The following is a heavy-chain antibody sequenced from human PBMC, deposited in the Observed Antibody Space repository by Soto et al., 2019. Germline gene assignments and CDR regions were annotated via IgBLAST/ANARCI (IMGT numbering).Heavy chain of an antibody. CDR2: ITRDGSST. V-gene: IGHV3-74*01. J-gene: IGHJ6*02. CDR3: GRGGSGIYGMDI. Sequence: EVQLVESGGGLMQPGGSLRLACAASGFTFSSYWMHWVRQAPGKGLEWISRITRDGSSTNYADSVKGRFTISRDNAKNTLYLEFNSLRADDTAVYFCGRGGSGIYGMDIWGQGTTVIVSS. D-gene: IGHD6-13*01. CDR1: GFTFSSYW.